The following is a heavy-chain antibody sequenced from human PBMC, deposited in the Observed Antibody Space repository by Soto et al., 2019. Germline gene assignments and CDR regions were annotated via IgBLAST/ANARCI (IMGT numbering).Heavy chain of an antibody. CDR1: GFTFSSYW. CDR2: INSDGSST. D-gene: IGHD3-22*01. Sequence: GSLSLSCAASGFTFSSYWMRWVHQAPGKGLVWVSRINSDGSSTSYADSVKGRFTISRDNAKNTLYLQMNSLRAEDTAVYYCARGSSYYYEWFDPWGQGTLVTVSS. CDR3: ARGSSYYYEWFDP. J-gene: IGHJ5*02. V-gene: IGHV3-74*01.